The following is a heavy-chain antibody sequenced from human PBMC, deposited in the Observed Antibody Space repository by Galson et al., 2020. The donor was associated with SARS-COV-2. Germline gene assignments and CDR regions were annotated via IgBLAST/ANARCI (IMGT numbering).Heavy chain of an antibody. D-gene: IGHD3-10*01. CDR1: GGSISSGGYY. CDR2: ISYSGST. CDR3: ARGNFSWEVLWFGELPLHGAFDI. J-gene: IGHJ3*02. V-gene: IGHV4-31*03. Sequence: SETLSLTCTVSGGSISSGGYYWSWIRQHPGKGLEWIGYISYSGSTYYNPSLKSRVTISVDTSKNQFSLKLGSVTAADTAVYYCARGNFSWEVLWFGELPLHGAFDIWGQGTMVTVSS.